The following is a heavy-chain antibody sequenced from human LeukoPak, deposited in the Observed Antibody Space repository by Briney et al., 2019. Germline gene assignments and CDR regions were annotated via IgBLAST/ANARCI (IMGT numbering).Heavy chain of an antibody. CDR1: GFTFSSYW. Sequence: GGSLRLSCAASGFTFSSYWMHWVRQAPGKGLEWVSYISSSSSTIYYADSVKGRFTISRDNAKNSLYLQMNSLRAEDTAVYYCARDKVVGAKNMGSPYYFDYWGQGTLVTVSS. CDR3: ARDKVVGAKNMGSPYYFDY. D-gene: IGHD1-26*01. V-gene: IGHV3-48*01. CDR2: ISSSSSTI. J-gene: IGHJ4*02.